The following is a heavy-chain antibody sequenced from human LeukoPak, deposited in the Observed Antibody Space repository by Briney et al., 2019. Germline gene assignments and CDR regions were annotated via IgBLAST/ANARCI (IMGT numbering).Heavy chain of an antibody. CDR3: ARDSTGAVAGFDY. CDR2: IYYSGST. CDR1: GGSFSGYY. Sequence: SETLSLTCAVYGGSFSGYYWSWIRQPPGKGLEWIGSIYYSGSTYYNPSLKSRVTISVDTSKNQFSLKLSSVTAADTAVYYCARDSTGAVAGFDYWGQGTLVTVSS. J-gene: IGHJ4*02. V-gene: IGHV4-34*01. D-gene: IGHD6-19*01.